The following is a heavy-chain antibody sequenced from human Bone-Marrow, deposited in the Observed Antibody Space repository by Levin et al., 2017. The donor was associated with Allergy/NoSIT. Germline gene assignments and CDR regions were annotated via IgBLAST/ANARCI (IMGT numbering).Heavy chain of an antibody. J-gene: IGHJ4*02. D-gene: IGHD4-17*01. CDR3: AKDHPYGAFDY. CDR2: IKQDGSEK. V-gene: IGHV3-7*04. Sequence: GGSLRLSCAASGFTFSAYWMTWVRQAPGKGLEWVANIKQDGSEKNYVDSVKGRFTISRDNAKSSLYLQMNSLRAEDTAVYYCAKDHPYGAFDYWGQGSLVIVAS. CDR1: GFTFSAYW.